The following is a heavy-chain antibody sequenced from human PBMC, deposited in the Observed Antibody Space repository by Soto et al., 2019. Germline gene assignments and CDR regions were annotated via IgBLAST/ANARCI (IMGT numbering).Heavy chain of an antibody. CDR2: INAGNGNT. CDR3: ARDLRGGGSSTADY. CDR1: GYTFTSYA. Sequence: ASVKVSCKASGYTFTSYAMHWVRQAPGQRLEWMGWINAGNGNTKYSQKFQGRVTITRDTSASTAYMELSSLRSEDTAVYYCARDLRGGGSSTADYWGKGTLVTVSS. D-gene: IGHD1-26*01. V-gene: IGHV1-3*01. J-gene: IGHJ4*02.